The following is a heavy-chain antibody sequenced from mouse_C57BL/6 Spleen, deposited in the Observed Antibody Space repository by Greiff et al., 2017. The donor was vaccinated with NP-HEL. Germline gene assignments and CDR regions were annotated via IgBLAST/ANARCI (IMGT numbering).Heavy chain of an antibody. CDR3: AHSFAY. V-gene: IGHV1-26*01. Sequence: VQLQQSGPELVKPGASVKISCKASGYTFTDYYMNWVKQSHGKSLEWIGDINPNNGGTSYNQKFKGKATLTVDKSSSTAYMELRSLTSEDSAVYYCAHSFAYWGQGTLVTVSA. CDR2: INPNNGGT. J-gene: IGHJ3*01. CDR1: GYTFTDYY.